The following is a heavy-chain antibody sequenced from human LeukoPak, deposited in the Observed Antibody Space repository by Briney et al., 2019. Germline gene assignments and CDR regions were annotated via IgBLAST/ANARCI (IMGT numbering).Heavy chain of an antibody. D-gene: IGHD3-22*01. J-gene: IGHJ4*02. Sequence: GASVKVSCKTSGYTFTSYYMHWVRQAPGQGLEWMAIINPSGGSTNYAQKFQGRVTVTRDTSTSTVYMELTSPRSEDTAVYYCARDPRPSYDSSDYYYPGDYWGQGTLVTVSS. V-gene: IGHV1-46*01. CDR3: ARDPRPSYDSSDYYYPGDY. CDR2: INPSGGST. CDR1: GYTFTSYY.